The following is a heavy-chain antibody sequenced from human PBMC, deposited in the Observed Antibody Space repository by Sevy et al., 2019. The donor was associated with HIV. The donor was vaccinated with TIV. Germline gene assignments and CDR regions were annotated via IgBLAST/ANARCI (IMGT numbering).Heavy chain of an antibody. CDR1: GYSITSGYL. CDR3: ARHSHGSGTYYVPFDS. J-gene: IGHJ4*02. V-gene: IGHV4-38-2*01. Sequence: SETLSLTCAVSGYSITSGYLWGWIRQPPGKGLEWIGSVFHSGSTYYNPSLDSRVIISVDTSKNQFSLKLNSVTAADTAVYYCARHSHGSGTYYVPFDSWGQGTLVTVSS. CDR2: VFHSGST. D-gene: IGHD3-10*01.